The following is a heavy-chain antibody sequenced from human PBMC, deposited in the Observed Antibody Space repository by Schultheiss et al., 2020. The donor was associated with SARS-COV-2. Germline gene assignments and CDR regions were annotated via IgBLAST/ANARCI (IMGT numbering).Heavy chain of an antibody. CDR1: GGTFSSYA. CDR2: IIPIFGTA. D-gene: IGHD6-13*01. Sequence: SVKVSCKASGGTFSSYAISWVRQAPGQGPEWMGGIIPIFGTANYAQKFQGRLTITADESTSTAYMELSSLRSEDTAVYYCAGAPIAAPRRAYYYYGMDVWGQGTTVTVSS. CDR3: AGAPIAAPRRAYYYYGMDV. J-gene: IGHJ6*02. V-gene: IGHV1-69*13.